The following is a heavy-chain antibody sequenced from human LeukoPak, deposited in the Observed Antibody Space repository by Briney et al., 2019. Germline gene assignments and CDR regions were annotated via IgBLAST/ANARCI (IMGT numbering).Heavy chain of an antibody. CDR3: ARHCIAARLKRGHYYYMDV. CDR1: GGSISSSSYY. CDR2: IYYSGST. V-gene: IGHV4-39*01. J-gene: IGHJ6*03. D-gene: IGHD6-6*01. Sequence: SETLSLTCTVSGGSISSSSYYWGWIRRPPGKGLEWIGSIYYSGSTYYNPSLKSRVTISVDTSKNQFSLKLSSVTAADTAVYYCARHCIAARLKRGHYYYMDVWGKGTTVTVSS.